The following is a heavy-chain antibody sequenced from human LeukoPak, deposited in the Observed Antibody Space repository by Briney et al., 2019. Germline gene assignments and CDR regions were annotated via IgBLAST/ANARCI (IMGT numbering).Heavy chain of an antibody. J-gene: IGHJ6*03. CDR2: IKQDGSEK. V-gene: IGHV3-7*01. CDR3: ARDRQGYGDYPAPYYYYYMDV. D-gene: IGHD4-17*01. CDR1: GFTFSSYW. Sequence: TGGSLRLSCAASGFTFSSYWMSWVRQAPGKGLEWVANIKQDGSEKYYVDSVKGRFTISRDNAKNLLYLQMNSLRAEDTAVYYCARDRQGYGDYPAPYYYYYMDVWGKGTTVTVSS.